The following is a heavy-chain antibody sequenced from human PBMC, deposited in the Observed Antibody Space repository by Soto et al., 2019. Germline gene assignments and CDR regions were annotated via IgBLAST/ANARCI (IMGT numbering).Heavy chain of an antibody. CDR3: ARPAYSSSSEGHFDY. Sequence: QVQLVQSGAEVKKPGASVKVSCKASGYTFTGYYMPWVRQAPGQGLEWMGWINPNSGGTNYAQKFQGWVTMTRDTSISTAYMELSRLRSDDTAVYYCARPAYSSSSEGHFDYWGQGTLVTVSS. J-gene: IGHJ4*02. D-gene: IGHD6-6*01. V-gene: IGHV1-2*04. CDR1: GYTFTGYY. CDR2: INPNSGGT.